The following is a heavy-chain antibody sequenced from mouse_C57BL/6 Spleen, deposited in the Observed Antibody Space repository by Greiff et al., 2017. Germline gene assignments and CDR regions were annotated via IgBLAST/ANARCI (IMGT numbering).Heavy chain of an antibody. Sequence: DVQLVESGGDLVKPGGSLKLSCAASGFTFSSYGMSWVRQTPDKRLEWVATISSGGSYTYYPDSVKGRFTISRDNAKNTLYLQMSSLKSEDTAMYYCARGDYYGSSLYYFDYWGQGTTLTVSS. CDR1: GFTFSSYG. CDR2: ISSGGSYT. D-gene: IGHD1-1*01. V-gene: IGHV5-6*01. CDR3: ARGDYYGSSLYYFDY. J-gene: IGHJ2*01.